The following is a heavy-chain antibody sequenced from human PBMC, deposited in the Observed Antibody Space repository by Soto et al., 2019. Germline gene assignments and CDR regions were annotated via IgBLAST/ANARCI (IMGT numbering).Heavy chain of an antibody. J-gene: IGHJ4*02. CDR3: ARIGYGSSWANFDL. D-gene: IGHD6-13*01. Sequence: QVQLVESGGGVVQPGRSLRLSCAASGFTFSSFGMHWVRQAPGKGLEWVAAIQYDGRIQNYADSVKGRFTISRDNXXNTLYLQMNSLRAEDTAVYYCARIGYGSSWANFDLWGQGTPVTASS. CDR2: IQYDGRIQ. CDR1: GFTFSSFG. V-gene: IGHV3-33*05.